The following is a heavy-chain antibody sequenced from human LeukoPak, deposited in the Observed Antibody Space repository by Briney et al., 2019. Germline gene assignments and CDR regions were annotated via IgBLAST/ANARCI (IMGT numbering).Heavy chain of an antibody. Sequence: GRSLRLSCAASGFTFSSYAMHWVRQAPGKGLEWVAVISYDGSNKYYADSVKGRFTISRDNSKNTLYLQMNSLRAEDTAVYYSARVVSAGVLGYYYGMDVWGQGTTVTVSS. J-gene: IGHJ6*02. CDR2: ISYDGSNK. V-gene: IGHV3-30-3*01. D-gene: IGHD6-13*01. CDR1: GFTFSSYA. CDR3: ARVVSAGVLGYYYGMDV.